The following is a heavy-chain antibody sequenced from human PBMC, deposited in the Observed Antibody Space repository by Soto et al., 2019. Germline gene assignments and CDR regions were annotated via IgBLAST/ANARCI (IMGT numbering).Heavy chain of an antibody. CDR3: ATNTAMVSLNNWFDP. CDR1: GVTFSSYW. Sequence: PGGSLRLXCAASGVTFSSYWMHWVRQAPGKGLVWVSRINSDGSSTSYADSVKGRFTISRDNAKNTLYLQMNSLRAEDTAVYYCATNTAMVSLNNWFDPWGQGTLVTVSS. V-gene: IGHV3-74*01. D-gene: IGHD5-18*01. J-gene: IGHJ5*02. CDR2: INSDGSST.